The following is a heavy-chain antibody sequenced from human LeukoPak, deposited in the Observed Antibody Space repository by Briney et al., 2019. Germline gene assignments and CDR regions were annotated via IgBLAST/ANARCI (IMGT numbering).Heavy chain of an antibody. Sequence: GGPLRLSCAASGFTFSPYAMLGLPQAPGKGLERVADISYDGTTKYHAVSVKGRFTIPRDNSKNTLYLQMNTLKAEDTAVYYCARDLGGNIYGPFDYWGQGTLVTVSS. CDR1: GFTFSPYA. J-gene: IGHJ4*02. D-gene: IGHD5-18*01. V-gene: IGHV3-30-3*01. CDR2: ISYDGTTK. CDR3: ARDLGGNIYGPFDY.